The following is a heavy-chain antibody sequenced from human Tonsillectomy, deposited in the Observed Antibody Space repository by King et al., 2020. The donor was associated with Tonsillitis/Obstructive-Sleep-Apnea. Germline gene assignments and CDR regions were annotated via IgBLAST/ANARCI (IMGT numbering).Heavy chain of an antibody. CDR1: GGSFSGYY. V-gene: IGHV4-34*01. J-gene: IGHJ4*02. D-gene: IGHD1-26*01. CDR3: ARGYYPPPNFDQ. CDR2: INHSGST. Sequence: VQLQQWGAGLLKPSETLSLTCAVYGGSFSGYYWSWIRQPPGKGLEWIGEINHSGSTNYNPSLKSRVSISVDTSKNQFSLKLTSVTAADTAVYYCARGYYPPPNFDQWGQGTLVTVSA.